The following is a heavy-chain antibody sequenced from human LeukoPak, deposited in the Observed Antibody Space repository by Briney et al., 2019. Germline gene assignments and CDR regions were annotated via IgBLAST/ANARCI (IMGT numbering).Heavy chain of an antibody. CDR3: ARGRRDILTGYYLQFLDY. J-gene: IGHJ4*02. D-gene: IGHD3-9*01. CDR2: INHSGGT. V-gene: IGHV4-34*01. CDR1: GGSFSGYY. Sequence: SETLSLTCAVYGGSFSGYYWSWIRQPPGKGLEWIGEINHSGGTNYNPSLKSRVTISVDTSKNQFSPKLSSVTAADTAVYYCARGRRDILTGYYLQFLDYWDQGTLVTVSS.